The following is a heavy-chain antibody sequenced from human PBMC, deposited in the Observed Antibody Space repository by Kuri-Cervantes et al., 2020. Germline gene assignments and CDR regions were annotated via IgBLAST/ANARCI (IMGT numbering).Heavy chain of an antibody. CDR2: IYWDDDK. D-gene: IGHD3-10*01. J-gene: IGHJ5*02. V-gene: IGHV2-5*02. Sequence: SGPTLVKPTQTLTLTCTLSGFSLSTSGVGVGWIRQPPGKALEWLALIYWDDDKRYSPSLKSRLTITKDTSKNQVVLTMTNMDPVDTATYYCAHSADYYGSGSYSGNWFDPWGQGTLVTVSS. CDR1: GFSLSTSGVG. CDR3: AHSADYYGSGSYSGNWFDP.